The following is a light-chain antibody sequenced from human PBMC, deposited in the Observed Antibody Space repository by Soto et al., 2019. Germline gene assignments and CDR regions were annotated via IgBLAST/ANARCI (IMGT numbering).Light chain of an antibody. CDR3: QQYKSYWT. CDR1: QSISSR. V-gene: IGKV1-5*03. J-gene: IGKJ1*01. CDR2: KAS. Sequence: DVEMTQSPSTLSASVGDRVTITCRASQSISSRLAWYQQKPGQAPKLLIYKASSLDSGVTSRFSGSGSGTEFTLTIRRLQADDFATYYFQQYKSYWTFGQGTKVEIK.